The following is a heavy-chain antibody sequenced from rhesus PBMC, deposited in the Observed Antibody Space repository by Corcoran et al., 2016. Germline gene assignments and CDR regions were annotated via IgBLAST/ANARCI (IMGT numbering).Heavy chain of an antibody. Sequence: QVQLQESGPGLVKPSETLSLTCAVSGASIRSYWWSWIRQPPGKGLEWIGEINGKSGSTYYNPSLKSRVTISKDASKNQFSLNLSSVTAADTAVYYCARDRTNRDWGQGVLVTVSS. V-gene: IGHV4-80*01. CDR1: GASIRSYW. CDR2: INGKSGST. CDR3: ARDRTNRD. D-gene: IGHD2-15*01. J-gene: IGHJ4*01.